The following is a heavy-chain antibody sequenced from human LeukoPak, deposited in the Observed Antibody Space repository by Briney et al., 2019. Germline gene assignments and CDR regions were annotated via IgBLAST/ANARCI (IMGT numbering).Heavy chain of an antibody. V-gene: IGHV3-23*01. J-gene: IGHJ6*03. CDR3: AKGLRTGVGPYMGYHYYMDV. Sequence: GGSLRLSCAASGFTFSSYAMSWARQAPGKGLKWVSTINDNGAGTYYADSVKGRSTISRDNSYNTVSLQMNSLRHEDTGVYYCAKGLRTGVGPYMGYHYYMDVWGKGATVTVSS. D-gene: IGHD3-16*01. CDR1: GFTFSSYA. CDR2: INDNGAGT.